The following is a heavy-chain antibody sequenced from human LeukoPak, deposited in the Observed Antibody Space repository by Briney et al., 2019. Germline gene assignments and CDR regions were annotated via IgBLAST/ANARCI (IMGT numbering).Heavy chain of an antibody. D-gene: IGHD6-13*01. Sequence: PSETLSLTCTVSGGSISSGSYYWSWIRQPAGKGLEWIGRIYTSGSTNYNPSLKSRVTISVGTSKNQFSLKLSSVTAADTAVYYCARYAAKAEYFQHWGQGTLVTVSS. CDR2: IYTSGST. CDR3: ARYAAKAEYFQH. V-gene: IGHV4-61*02. J-gene: IGHJ1*01. CDR1: GGSISSGSYY.